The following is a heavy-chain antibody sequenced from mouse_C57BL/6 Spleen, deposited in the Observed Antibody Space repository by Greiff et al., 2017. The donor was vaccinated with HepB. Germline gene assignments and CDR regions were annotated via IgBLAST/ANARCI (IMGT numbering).Heavy chain of an antibody. CDR3: TRYTTVSMDY. CDR2: IDPETGGT. CDR1: GYTFTDYE. V-gene: IGHV1-15*01. Sequence: VKLMESGAELVRPGASVTLSCKASGYTFTDYEMHWVKQTPVHGLEWIGAIDPETGGTAYNQKFKGKAILTADKSSSTAYMELRSLTSEDSAVYYCTRYTTVSMDYWGQGTSVTVSS. D-gene: IGHD1-1*01. J-gene: IGHJ4*01.